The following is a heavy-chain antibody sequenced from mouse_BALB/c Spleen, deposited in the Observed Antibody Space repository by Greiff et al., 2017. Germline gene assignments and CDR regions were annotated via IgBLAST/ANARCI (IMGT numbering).Heavy chain of an antibody. V-gene: IGHV7-3*02. CDR2: IRNKANGYTT. D-gene: IGHD1-1*01. CDR3: ARHTTVVARYYYAMDY. J-gene: IGHJ4*01. Sequence: EVNVVESGGGLVQPGGSLRLSCATSGFTFTDYYMSWVRQPPGKALEWLGFIRNKANGYTTEYSASVKGRFTISRDNSQSILYLQMNTLRAEDSATYNCARHTTVVARYYYAMDYWGQGTSVTVSS. CDR1: GFTFTDYY.